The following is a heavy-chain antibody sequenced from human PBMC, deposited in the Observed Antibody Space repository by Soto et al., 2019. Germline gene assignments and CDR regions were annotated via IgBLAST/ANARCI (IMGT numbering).Heavy chain of an antibody. V-gene: IGHV3-15*07. CDR3: TTTLYYYDNGGDTWLGY. CDR1: GFTFNNAW. Sequence: EVQLVESGGNLVKPGGSLRLSCAVSGFTFNNAWMNWVRQAPGKGLEWVGRIKSKTDGGATDYAAPVKGRFTISRDDSRDTLYLRMDSLKTEDTAVYYCTTTLYYYDNGGDTWLGYWGRGTLVTVSS. D-gene: IGHD3-22*01. CDR2: IKSKTDGGAT. J-gene: IGHJ4*02.